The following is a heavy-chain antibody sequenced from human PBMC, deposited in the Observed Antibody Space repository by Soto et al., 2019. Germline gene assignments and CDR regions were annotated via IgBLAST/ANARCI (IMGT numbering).Heavy chain of an antibody. V-gene: IGHV1-69*13. CDR2: IIPIFGTA. CDR1: GGTFSSYA. J-gene: IGHJ4*02. D-gene: IGHD3-9*01. CDR3: ARAGYYDILTGPRTIDY. Sequence: SVKVSCKASGGTFSSYAISWVRQAPGQGLEWMGGIIPIFGTANYAQKFQGRVTITADESTSTAYMELSSLRSEDTAVYYCARAGYYDILTGPRTIDYWGQGTLVTSPQ.